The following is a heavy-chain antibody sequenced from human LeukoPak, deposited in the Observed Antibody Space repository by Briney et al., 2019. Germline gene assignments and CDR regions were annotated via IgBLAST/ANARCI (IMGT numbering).Heavy chain of an antibody. CDR2: ISSSGSTI. V-gene: IGHV3-11*04. CDR1: GFTFSDYY. D-gene: IGHD3-10*01. J-gene: IGHJ4*02. CDR3: VRDRGWFHFDL. Sequence: GGSLRLSCAASGFTFSDYYMSWIRQAPGKGLEWVSYISSSGSTIYYADSVKGRFTISRDNTKNSLFLQLNSLRAEDTAVYYCVRDRGWFHFDLWGQGTLVTVSS.